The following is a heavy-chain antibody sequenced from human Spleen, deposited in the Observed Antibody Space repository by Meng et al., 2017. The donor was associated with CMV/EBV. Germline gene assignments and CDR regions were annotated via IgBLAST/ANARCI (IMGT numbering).Heavy chain of an antibody. J-gene: IGHJ4*02. Sequence: ACGGTFSSYAISWVRQAPGQGLEWMGGIIPIFGTANYAQKFQGRVTITTDESTSTAYMKLSSLRSEDTAVYYCLNPVYCSSTSCYDYWGQGTLVTVSS. CDR3: LNPVYCSSTSCYDY. CDR1: GGTFSSYA. D-gene: IGHD2-2*01. V-gene: IGHV1-69*05. CDR2: IIPIFGTA.